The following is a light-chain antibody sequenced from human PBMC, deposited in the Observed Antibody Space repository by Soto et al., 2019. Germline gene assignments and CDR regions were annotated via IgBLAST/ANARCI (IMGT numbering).Light chain of an antibody. CDR1: TGTVTSGHY. CDR2: DTS. J-gene: IGLJ1*01. V-gene: IGLV7-46*01. CDR3: LLSYSGARLYV. Sequence: QALVTQDPSLTVSPGGTGTLTCGSSTGTVTSGHYPYWFQQKPGQAPRALIYDTSNKHSWTPARFSGSLLGGKAALTLSGAQPEDEAEYYCLLSYSGARLYVFGTGTKLTVL.